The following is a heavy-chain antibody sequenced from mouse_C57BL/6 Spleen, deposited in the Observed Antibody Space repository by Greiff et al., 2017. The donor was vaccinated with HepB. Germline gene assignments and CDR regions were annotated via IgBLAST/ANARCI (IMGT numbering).Heavy chain of an antibody. J-gene: IGHJ4*01. CDR1: GFNIKDDY. Sequence: VQLKESGAELVRPGAPVKLSCTASGFNIKDDYMHWVKQRPEQGLEWIGWIDPENGDTEYASKFQGKATITADTSSNTAYLQLSSLTSEDTAVYYCTTDYYGPSMDYWGQGTSVTVSS. V-gene: IGHV14-4*01. CDR2: IDPENGDT. CDR3: TTDYYGPSMDY. D-gene: IGHD2-1*01.